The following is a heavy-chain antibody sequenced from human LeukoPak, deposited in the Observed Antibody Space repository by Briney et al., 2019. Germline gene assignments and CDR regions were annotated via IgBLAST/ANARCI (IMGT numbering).Heavy chain of an antibody. V-gene: IGHV4-4*07. CDR1: GGSISNYY. CDR3: ARDNRYCSGGTCYSGQDY. CDR2: IYASGTI. Sequence: PSETLSLTCTVSGGSISNYYWNWLRQPAGKGLEWIGRIYASGTINYNPSLKSRVTMSLDTSKSQFSLILSSVTAADTAVYYCARDNRYCSGGTCYSGQDYRGQGTLVTVSS. D-gene: IGHD2-15*01. J-gene: IGHJ4*02.